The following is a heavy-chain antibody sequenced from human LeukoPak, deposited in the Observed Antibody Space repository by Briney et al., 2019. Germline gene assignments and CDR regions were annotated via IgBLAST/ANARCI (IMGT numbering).Heavy chain of an antibody. Sequence: TLSLTCAVSGGSISSGGYSWSWIRQPPGKGLEWIGYIYHSGSTYYNPSLKSRVTISVDRSKNQFSLKLSSVTAADTAVYYCASLLTYYYDSSGSQTPGGMDVWGQGTTVTASS. J-gene: IGHJ6*02. CDR3: ASLLTYYYDSSGSQTPGGMDV. V-gene: IGHV4-30-2*01. CDR1: GGSISSGGYS. D-gene: IGHD3-22*01. CDR2: IYHSGST.